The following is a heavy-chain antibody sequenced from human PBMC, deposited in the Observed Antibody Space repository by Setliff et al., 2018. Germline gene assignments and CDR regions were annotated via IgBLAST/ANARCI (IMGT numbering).Heavy chain of an antibody. CDR3: AKDWGSGMKFDY. D-gene: IGHD3-10*01. CDR2: IRSKANSYAT. J-gene: IGHJ4*02. CDR1: GFTFSGSA. Sequence: TGGSLRLSCAASGFTFSGSAMHWVRQASGKGLEWVGRIRSKANSYATAYAASVKGRFTISRDDSKNTLYLQMNSLRAEDTAVYYCAKDWGSGMKFDYWGQGTLVTVSS. V-gene: IGHV3-73*01.